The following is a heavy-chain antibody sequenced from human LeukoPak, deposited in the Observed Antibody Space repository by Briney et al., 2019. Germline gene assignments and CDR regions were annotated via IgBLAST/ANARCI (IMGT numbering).Heavy chain of an antibody. CDR2: INAGNGNT. V-gene: IGHV1-3*01. CDR3: ARLNSDYDFWSGSVYGMDV. D-gene: IGHD3-3*01. Sequence: GASVKVSCKASGYIFTSYPIHWVRQAPGQRLEWMGWINAGNGNTKYSQKFQGRVTITRDTSASTAYMELSSLRSEDTAVYYCARLNSDYDFWSGSVYGMDVWGQGTTVTVSS. CDR1: GYIFTSYP. J-gene: IGHJ6*02.